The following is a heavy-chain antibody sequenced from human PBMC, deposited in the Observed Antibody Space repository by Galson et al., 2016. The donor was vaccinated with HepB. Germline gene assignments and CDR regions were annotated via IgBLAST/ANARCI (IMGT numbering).Heavy chain of an antibody. CDR2: NSRDSGII. CDR1: GFTFSNYA. J-gene: IGHJ4*02. Sequence: SLRLSCAASGFTFSNYAMNWVRQAPGKGLEWVSHNSRDSGIIDYADSVKGRFTVSRDNGKNSLFLQMNSLRAEETAVCYCVSDNDWAFDSWGQGILVTV. CDR3: VSDNDWAFDS. V-gene: IGHV3-48*01. D-gene: IGHD1-1*01.